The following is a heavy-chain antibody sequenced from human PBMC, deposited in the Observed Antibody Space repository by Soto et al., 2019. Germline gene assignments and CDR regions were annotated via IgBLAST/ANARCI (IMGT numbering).Heavy chain of an antibody. D-gene: IGHD6-19*01. CDR1: SGSVFSSNW. V-gene: IGHV4-4*02. J-gene: IGHJ4*02. Sequence: QVQLQESGPGLVKPSGTLSLTCAVSSGSVFSSNWWSWVRLPPGKGLEWIGETRNSGGANYNPSLKSRVTITVDRSRNHIFLELSSVTAADTAVYYCASHLVMAGTRGFDHRGLGTLVTVSS. CDR3: ASHLVMAGTRGFDH. CDR2: TRNSGGA.